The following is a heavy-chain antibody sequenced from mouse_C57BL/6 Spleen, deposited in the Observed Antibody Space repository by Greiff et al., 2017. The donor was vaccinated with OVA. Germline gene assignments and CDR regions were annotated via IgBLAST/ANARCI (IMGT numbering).Heavy chain of an antibody. D-gene: IGHD1-1*01. CDR1: GYAFSSSW. J-gene: IGHJ1*03. CDR3: ARRVYYYGSIWYFDV. CDR2: IYPGDGDT. V-gene: IGHV1-82*01. Sequence: VQRVESGPELVKPGASVKISCKASGYAFSSSWMNWVKQRPGKGLEWIGRIYPGDGDTNYNGKFKGKATLTADKSSSTAYMQLSSLTSEDSAVYVCARRVYYYGSIWYFDVWGTGTTVTVSS.